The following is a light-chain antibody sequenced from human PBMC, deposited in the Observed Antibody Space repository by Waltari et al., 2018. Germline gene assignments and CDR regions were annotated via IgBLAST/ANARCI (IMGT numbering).Light chain of an antibody. V-gene: IGKV3-20*01. CDR2: GAS. CDR3: XXXGSSPIX. J-gene: IGKJ5*01. Sequence: EIVLTQSPGTLSLSPGERATLSCRASLTVSNNYIAWYQQKFGLAPRLLIYGASTRPPXIRDRXRXSXSGTDXXXTXTGLEPXDFXVYYXXXXGSSPIXFGQGTRLEIK. CDR1: LTVSNNY.